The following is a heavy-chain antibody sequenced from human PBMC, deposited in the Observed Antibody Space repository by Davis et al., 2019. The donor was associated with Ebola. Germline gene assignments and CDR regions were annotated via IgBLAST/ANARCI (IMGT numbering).Heavy chain of an antibody. V-gene: IGHV3-21*01. D-gene: IGHD6-19*01. CDR2: ISSSCSYT. Sequence: PGGSLRPSCLPSGFTFSTHSMNWVRQAPGNGLEWVASISSSCSYTYYADSVKGRFTISRDNAKNSLYLQMNSLRAEDTAVYYCERASSGWYLVEYFDYWGQGTLVTVSS. CDR3: ERASSGWYLVEYFDY. CDR1: GFTFSTHS. J-gene: IGHJ4*02.